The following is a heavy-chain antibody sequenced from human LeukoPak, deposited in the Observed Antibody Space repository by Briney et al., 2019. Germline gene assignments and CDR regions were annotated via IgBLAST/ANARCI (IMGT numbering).Heavy chain of an antibody. CDR2: INGDESIT. Sequence: GGSLRLSCPASGFTFSGYWMHWDRQAPGKGLVWVSRINGDESITAYADSVKGRFTISRDNAKNTLYLQMNSLRAEDTAVYYCARGRAGNYYNHNDYWGQGTLVTVSS. D-gene: IGHD3-10*01. CDR1: GFTFSGYW. J-gene: IGHJ4*02. CDR3: ARGRAGNYYNHNDY. V-gene: IGHV3-74*01.